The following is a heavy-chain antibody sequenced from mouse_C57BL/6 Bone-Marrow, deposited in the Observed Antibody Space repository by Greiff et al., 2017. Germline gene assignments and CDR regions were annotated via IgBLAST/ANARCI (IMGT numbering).Heavy chain of an antibody. CDR1: GYTFTSYW. V-gene: IGHV1-69*01. J-gene: IGHJ4*01. CDR2: IDPSDSYT. Sequence: QVQLQQPGAELVMPGASVKLSCKASGYTFTSYWMHWVKQRPGQGLEWIGEIDPSDSYTNYNQKFKGKATLTVDKSSSTAYMQLSSLTSEDSAVYYCARIIVCAYYYCSSYVFYAMDYCGHGPSGTVSS. CDR3: ARIIVCAYYYCSSYVFYAMDY. D-gene: IGHD1-1*01.